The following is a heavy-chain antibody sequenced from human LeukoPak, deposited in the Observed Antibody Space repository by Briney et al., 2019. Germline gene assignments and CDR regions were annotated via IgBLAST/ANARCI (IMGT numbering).Heavy chain of an antibody. D-gene: IGHD6-19*01. V-gene: IGHV3-23*01. CDR3: ARGIDDSSDWYKRGFHP. CDR1: GFTFNTYA. Sequence: GGSLRLSCAASGFTFNTYAMTWVRQAPGKGLEWVSAISGSGGSTYYADSVKDRFIISRDNSKNTLYLQMPNLRAEDTAVYYCARGIDDSSDWYKRGFHPWGQGTLVTVSS. CDR2: ISGSGGST. J-gene: IGHJ5*02.